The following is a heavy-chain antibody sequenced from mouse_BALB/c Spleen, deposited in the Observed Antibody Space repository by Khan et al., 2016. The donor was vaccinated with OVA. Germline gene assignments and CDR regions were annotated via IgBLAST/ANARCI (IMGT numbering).Heavy chain of an antibody. CDR2: IYPFNDDT. CDR1: GYTFTSYV. CDR3: SSVGNYYVSFAY. D-gene: IGHD1-1*01. Sequence: VRLQQSGPELVKPGASVKMSCKASGYTFTSYVMHWVKQKPGLGLEWIGYIYPFNDDTKYNEKFKGKATLTSDKSSSTAYMELSSLTSEDSAVYYCSSVGNYYVSFAYWGQGTLVTVSA. J-gene: IGHJ3*01. V-gene: IGHV1S136*01.